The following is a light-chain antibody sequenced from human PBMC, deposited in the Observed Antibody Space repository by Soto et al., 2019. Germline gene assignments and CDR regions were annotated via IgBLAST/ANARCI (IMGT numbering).Light chain of an antibody. Sequence: QSALTQPASVSGSPGQSITISCTGTSSDVGGYNYVSWYQQHPGKAPKLMIYEVSNRPSGVSNRFSGSKSGNTASLTISGRQDDDEADYYCSSYTSSSTLFVFGTGTKLTVL. J-gene: IGLJ1*01. CDR2: EVS. CDR3: SSYTSSSTLFV. CDR1: SSDVGGYNY. V-gene: IGLV2-14*01.